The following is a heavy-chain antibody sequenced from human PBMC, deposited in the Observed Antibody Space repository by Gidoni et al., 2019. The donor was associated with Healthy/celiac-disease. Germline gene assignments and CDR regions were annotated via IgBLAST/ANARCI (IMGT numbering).Heavy chain of an antibody. J-gene: IGHJ5*02. CDR1: GFTVSSNY. Sequence: EVQLVESGGGLIQPGGSLRLSCAASGFTVSSNYMSWVRQAPGKGLEWVSVIYSVGSTYYADSVKGRFTISRDNSKNTLYLQMNSLRAEDTAVYYCAREGHPAAAGTGWFDPWGQGTLVTVSS. CDR3: AREGHPAAAGTGWFDP. CDR2: IYSVGST. D-gene: IGHD6-13*01. V-gene: IGHV3-53*01.